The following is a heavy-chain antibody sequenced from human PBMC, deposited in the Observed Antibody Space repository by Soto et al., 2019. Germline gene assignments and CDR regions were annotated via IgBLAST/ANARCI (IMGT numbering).Heavy chain of an antibody. CDR3: AREASSPLHIDY. V-gene: IGHV4-59*01. D-gene: IGHD6-13*01. CDR2: IYESGST. Sequence: PSETLSLTCIFSCGSIISYYWSWIRQPAGKGLEWIGYIYESGSTNYNPSLKSRVTISVDTSKNQFSLKLSSVTAADTAVYYCAREASSPLHIDYWGQGTLVTVSS. CDR1: CGSIISYY. J-gene: IGHJ4*02.